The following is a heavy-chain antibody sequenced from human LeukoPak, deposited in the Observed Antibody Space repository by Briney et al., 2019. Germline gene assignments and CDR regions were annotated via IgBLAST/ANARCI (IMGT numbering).Heavy chain of an antibody. CDR3: ARALGYCSSTSCSDAFDI. J-gene: IGHJ3*02. Sequence: SETLSLTCTVSGGSISSGSYYWSWIRQPAGKGLEWIGRIYTSGSTNYNPSLKSRVTMSVDTSKNQFSLKLSSVTAADTAVYYCARALGYCSSTSCSDAFDIWGQGTMVTVSS. D-gene: IGHD2-2*01. V-gene: IGHV4-61*02. CDR1: GGSISSGSYY. CDR2: IYTSGST.